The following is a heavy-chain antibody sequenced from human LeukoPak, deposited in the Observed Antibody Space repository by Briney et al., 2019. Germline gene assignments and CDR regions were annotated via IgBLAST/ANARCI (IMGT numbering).Heavy chain of an antibody. Sequence: GGSLRLSCAASGFTFSYYGMHWVRQAPGKGLEWVAVAYHDGWRGVSDRYYVDSVKGRFTVSRDNSKNTLYLQMSSLSTEDTAVYYCATGSGYYYDRWGQGTLVTVS. CDR1: GFTFSYYG. V-gene: IGHV3-33*08. D-gene: IGHD3-22*01. J-gene: IGHJ4*02. CDR3: ATGSGYYYDR. CDR2: AYHDGWRGVSDR.